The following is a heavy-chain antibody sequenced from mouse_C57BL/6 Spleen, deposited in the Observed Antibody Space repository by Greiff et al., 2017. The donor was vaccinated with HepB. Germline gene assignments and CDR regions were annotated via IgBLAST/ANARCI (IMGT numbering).Heavy chain of an antibody. Sequence: QVQLKQPGAELVKPGASVKLSCKASGYTFTSYWMHWVKQRPGRGLEWIGRIDPNSGGTKYNEKFKSKATLTVDKPSSTAYMQLSSLTSEDSAVYYCARGITTRRYYFDYWGQGTTLTVSS. CDR3: ARGITTRRYYFDY. V-gene: IGHV1-72*01. J-gene: IGHJ2*01. CDR1: GYTFTSYW. D-gene: IGHD2-4*01. CDR2: IDPNSGGT.